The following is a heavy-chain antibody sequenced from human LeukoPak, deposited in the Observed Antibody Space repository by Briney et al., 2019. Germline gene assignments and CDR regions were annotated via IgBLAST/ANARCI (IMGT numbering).Heavy chain of an antibody. CDR3: AKSRSSITMIVVATYGMDV. CDR1: GFTFSSYA. D-gene: IGHD3-22*01. V-gene: IGHV3-23*01. J-gene: IGHJ6*02. CDR2: ISGSGGST. Sequence: GGSLRLSCAASGFTFSSYAMSWVRQAPGKGLEWVSAISGSGGSTYYADSVKGRFTISRDNSKNTLYLQMNSLRAEDTAVYYCAKSRSSITMIVVATYGMDVWGQGTTVTVSS.